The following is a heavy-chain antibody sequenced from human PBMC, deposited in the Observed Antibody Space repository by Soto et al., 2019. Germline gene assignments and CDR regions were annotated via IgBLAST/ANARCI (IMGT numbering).Heavy chain of an antibody. CDR2: INHSGST. Sequence: NPSETLSLTCAVYGGSFSGYYWSWIRQPPGKGLEWIGEINHSGSTNYNPSLKSRVTISVDTSKNQFSLKLSSVTAADTAVYYCARGFRNGDPRNGISFYSDYFDYWGQGTLVTVSS. D-gene: IGHD2-8*01. CDR1: GGSFSGYY. J-gene: IGHJ4*02. CDR3: ARGFRNGDPRNGISFYSDYFDY. V-gene: IGHV4-34*01.